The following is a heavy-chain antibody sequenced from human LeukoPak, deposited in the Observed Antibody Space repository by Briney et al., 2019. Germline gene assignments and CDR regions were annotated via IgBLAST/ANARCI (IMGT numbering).Heavy chain of an antibody. Sequence: QPGRSLRLSCAASGFTFSTYGMHWARQAPGKGLEWVALIVYDGSDKYYADSVRGRFTISRDNSKNTLYLQMNSLRADDTAVYYCAKCPPGLAGDYGKYWYFDLWGRGTLVTVSS. J-gene: IGHJ2*01. D-gene: IGHD4-17*01. CDR2: IVYDGSDK. CDR1: GFTFSTYG. CDR3: AKCPPGLAGDYGKYWYFDL. V-gene: IGHV3-33*06.